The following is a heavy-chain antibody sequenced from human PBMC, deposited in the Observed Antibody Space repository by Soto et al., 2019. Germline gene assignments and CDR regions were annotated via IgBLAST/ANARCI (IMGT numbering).Heavy chain of an antibody. J-gene: IGHJ6*03. CDR2: ISSSSSTI. Sequence: PGGSLRLSCAASGFTFISYSMNWVRQAPGKGLEWVSYISSSSSTIYYADSVKGRFTISRDNAKNSLYLQMNSLRAEDTAVYYCARPHYCDFWSGYYASYYYYYMDVWGKGTTVTVSS. V-gene: IGHV3-48*01. CDR3: ARPHYCDFWSGYYASYYYYYMDV. CDR1: GFTFISYS. D-gene: IGHD3-3*01.